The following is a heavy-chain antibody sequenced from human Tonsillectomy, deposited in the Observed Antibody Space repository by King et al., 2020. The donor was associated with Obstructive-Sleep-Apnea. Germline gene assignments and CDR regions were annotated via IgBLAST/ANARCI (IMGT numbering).Heavy chain of an antibody. Sequence: VQLVESGGGLVQPGRSLRLSCTASGVTFGGYAMNWVRQAPGKGLEWVSGISWISGNIDYADSVKGRFTISRDNAKNSLYLQMNSLRAEDTALYYCAKAGSWYREAFDIWGQGTMVTVSS. J-gene: IGHJ3*02. CDR3: AKAGSWYREAFDI. CDR2: ISWISGNI. V-gene: IGHV3-9*01. D-gene: IGHD6-13*01. CDR1: GVTFGGYA.